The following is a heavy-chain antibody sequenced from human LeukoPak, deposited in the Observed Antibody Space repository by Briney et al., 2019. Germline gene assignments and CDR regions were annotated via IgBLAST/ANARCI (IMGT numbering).Heavy chain of an antibody. J-gene: IGHJ3*02. Sequence: SETLSLTCTVSGGSISGYYWSWIRQSPGKGLVWIGYIYYIGSTNCNPSLKSRVTISTDMSKNQFSLKLSSVTAADTALYYCARHFTYYYDSSGYPRDAFDIWGQGTMVTVSS. CDR3: ARHFTYYYDSSGYPRDAFDI. CDR1: GGSISGYY. D-gene: IGHD3-22*01. V-gene: IGHV4-59*08. CDR2: IYYIGST.